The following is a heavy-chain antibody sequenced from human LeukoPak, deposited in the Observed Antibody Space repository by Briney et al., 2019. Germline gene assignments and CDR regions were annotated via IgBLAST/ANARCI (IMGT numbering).Heavy chain of an antibody. CDR2: IKQDGSDK. CDR1: GFTFTKFW. CDR3: AREVWGPEY. J-gene: IGHJ4*02. V-gene: IGHV3-7*01. Sequence: GALRPSCAASGFTFTKFWMTWVRQAPGKGLEWVGNIKQDGSDKNYMDSVKGRFTISRDNTKNSVYLQMSSLRAEDTAVYYCAREVWGPEYWGQGTLVTVSS. D-gene: IGHD1-14*01.